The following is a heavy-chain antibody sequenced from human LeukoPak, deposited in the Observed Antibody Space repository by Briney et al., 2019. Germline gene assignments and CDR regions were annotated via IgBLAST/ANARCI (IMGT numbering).Heavy chain of an antibody. J-gene: IGHJ4*02. D-gene: IGHD3-10*01. CDR1: GGSFSGYY. V-gene: IGHV4-34*01. Sequence: PPETLSLTCAVYGGSFSGYYWSWIRQPPGKGLEWIGEINHSGSTNYNPSLKSRVTISVDTSKNQFSLKLSSVTAADTAVYYCARVPGDYWGQGTLVTVSS. CDR3: ARVPGDY. CDR2: INHSGST.